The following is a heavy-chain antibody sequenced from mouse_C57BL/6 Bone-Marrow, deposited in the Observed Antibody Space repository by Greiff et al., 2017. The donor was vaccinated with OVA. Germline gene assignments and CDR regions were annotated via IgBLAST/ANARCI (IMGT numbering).Heavy chain of an antibody. J-gene: IGHJ3*01. CDR1: GFSLSTFGMG. Sequence: QVTLKECGPGILQPSQTLSLTCSFSGFSLSTFGMGVGWIRQPSGKGLEWLAHIWWDDDKYYNPALKSRLTISTDTSKNQVFLKIANVDTADTATYYCARIAHYYGSSSWFAYWGQGTLVTVSA. CDR2: IWWDDDK. D-gene: IGHD1-1*01. V-gene: IGHV8-8*01. CDR3: ARIAHYYGSSSWFAY.